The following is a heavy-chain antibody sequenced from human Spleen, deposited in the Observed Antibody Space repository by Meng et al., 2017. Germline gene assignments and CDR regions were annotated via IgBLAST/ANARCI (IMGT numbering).Heavy chain of an antibody. D-gene: IGHD5-12*01. CDR1: GGSISSYY. J-gene: IGHJ3*02. V-gene: IGHV4-59*01. CDR3: AGGATGNTGAFDI. Sequence: SETLSLTCTVSGGSISSYYWSWIRQPPGKGLEWIGYIYYSGSTNYNPSLKSRVTISVDTSKNQFSLKLSSVTAADTAVYYCAGGATGNTGAFDIWGQGTMVTVSS. CDR2: IYYSGST.